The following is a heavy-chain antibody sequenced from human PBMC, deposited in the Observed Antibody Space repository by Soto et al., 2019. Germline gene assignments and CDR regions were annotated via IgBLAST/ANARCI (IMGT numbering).Heavy chain of an antibody. CDR2: ISARGGSS. Sequence: EVQLLESGGGLVQPGGSLRLACAASGFSFNSYAMVLVRQAPGKGLEWVSVISARGGSSYFADSVKGRFTISRDNSKNVLSLEMNNLRAEDTATYFCPKGSIEYSASVDRWGQGTLVLVSS. J-gene: IGHJ5*02. D-gene: IGHD5-12*01. V-gene: IGHV3-23*01. CDR1: GFSFNSYA. CDR3: PKGSIEYSASVDR.